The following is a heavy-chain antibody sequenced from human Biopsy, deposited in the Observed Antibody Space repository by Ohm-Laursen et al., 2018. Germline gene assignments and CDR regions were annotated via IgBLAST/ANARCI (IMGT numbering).Heavy chain of an antibody. J-gene: IGHJ4*02. CDR3: AADADGYYTEFDY. V-gene: IGHV1-69*04. CDR1: GGPSINYA. D-gene: IGHD3-3*01. Sequence: ASVKVSCNASGGPSINYAFSWVRQAPGQGLEWVGRIVPVLGHLNYAQRFQGRVSITADKSTSYVFMELSRLTSGDTAVYYCAADADGYYTEFDYWGPGTLVTVSS. CDR2: IVPVLGHL.